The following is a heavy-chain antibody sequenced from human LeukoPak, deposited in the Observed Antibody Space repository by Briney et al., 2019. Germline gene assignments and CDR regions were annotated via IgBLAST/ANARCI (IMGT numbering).Heavy chain of an antibody. CDR3: AKPRTNDYGGNFDC. CDR2: ISSSSSSSSYT. CDR1: GFTFSSYS. Sequence: PGGSLRLSCAASGFTFSSYSMNWVRQAPGRRLQGVSSISSSSSSSSYTYYADSVKGRFTISRDNAKNSLFLQMDSLRAEDTAVYYCAKPRTNDYGGNFDCWGQGTLVTVSS. D-gene: IGHD4-23*01. J-gene: IGHJ4*02. V-gene: IGHV3-21*06.